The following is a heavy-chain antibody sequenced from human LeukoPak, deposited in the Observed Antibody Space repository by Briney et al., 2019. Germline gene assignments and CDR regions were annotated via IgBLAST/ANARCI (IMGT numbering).Heavy chain of an antibody. CDR3: ARLGSSGYYYFDY. CDR1: GFTFSSYS. D-gene: IGHD3-22*01. CDR2: ISSSSSYI. V-gene: IGHV3-21*01. J-gene: IGHJ4*02. Sequence: GGSLTLSCAASGFTFSSYSMNWVRQAPGKGLEWVSSISSSSSYIYYADSVKGRFTISRDNAKNSLYLQMSSLRAEDTAVYYCARLGSSGYYYFDYWGQGSLVTVSS.